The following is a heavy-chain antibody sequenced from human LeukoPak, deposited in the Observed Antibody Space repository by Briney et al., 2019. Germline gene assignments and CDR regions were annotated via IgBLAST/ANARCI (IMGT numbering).Heavy chain of an antibody. CDR1: GFTFSNAW. V-gene: IGHV3-33*06. CDR3: AKVLGYCSTTNCYIES. D-gene: IGHD2-2*02. J-gene: IGHJ4*02. Sequence: PGGSLRLSCAASGFTFSNAWMSWVRQAPGKGLKWVAVIWYDGSNKYYADSVKGRFTISRDNSKNTLYLQMNSLRVEDSAVYYCAKVLGYCSTTNCYIESWGQGTLVTVSS. CDR2: IWYDGSNK.